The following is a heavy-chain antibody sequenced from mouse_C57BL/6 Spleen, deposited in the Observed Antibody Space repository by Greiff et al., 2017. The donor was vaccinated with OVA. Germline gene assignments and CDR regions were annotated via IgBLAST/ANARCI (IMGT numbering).Heavy chain of an antibody. D-gene: IGHD4-1*01. CDR2: IYPGSGST. J-gene: IGHJ2*01. Sequence: VQLQQSGAELVKPGASVKMSCKASGYTFTSYWITWVKQRPGQGLEWIGDIYPGSGSTNYNEKFKSKATLTVDTSSSTAYMQLSSLTSEDAAVYYCASEGTGALDYWGQGTTLTVSS. CDR3: ASEGTGALDY. CDR1: GYTFTSYW. V-gene: IGHV1-55*01.